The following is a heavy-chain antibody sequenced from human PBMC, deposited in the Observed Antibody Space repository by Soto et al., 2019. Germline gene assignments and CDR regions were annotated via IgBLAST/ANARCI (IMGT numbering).Heavy chain of an antibody. V-gene: IGHV3-23*01. J-gene: IGHJ4*02. D-gene: IGHD2-21*01. CDR3: VRGGGGGLFEH. Sequence: GGSLRLSCATSGFTFSDHAMHWVRQAPGEGLEWVSGVRGDFVTTPYADSVKGRFTISRDNTESSLFLQMNSLGVDDTAVYSCVRGGGGGLFEHWGQGVLVTVSS. CDR1: GFTFSDHA. CDR2: VRGDFVTT.